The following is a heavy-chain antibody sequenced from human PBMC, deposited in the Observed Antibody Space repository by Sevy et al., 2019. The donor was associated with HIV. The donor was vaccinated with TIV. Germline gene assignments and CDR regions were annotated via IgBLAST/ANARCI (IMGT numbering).Heavy chain of an antibody. Sequence: GGSLRLSCAASGFTFSDHYMEWVRQAPGKGLEWVGGTRNKADSYTTAYAAYVKGRFTTSRDDSKNSLDLLMNSLITDDTAVYYCATHAGLAAAGRVFDYWGQGTLVTVSS. J-gene: IGHJ4*02. D-gene: IGHD6-13*01. CDR2: TRNKADSYTT. V-gene: IGHV3-72*01. CDR3: ATHAGLAAAGRVFDY. CDR1: GFTFSDHY.